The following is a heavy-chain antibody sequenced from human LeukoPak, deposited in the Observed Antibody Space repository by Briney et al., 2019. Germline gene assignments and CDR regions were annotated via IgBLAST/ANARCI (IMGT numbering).Heavy chain of an antibody. Sequence: ASVKVSCKASGYTFKSYGISWVRQAPGQGLEWVGWISAYNGNTKFAPNLQDRVTMTTDTSTATAYMELRSLRLNDTAVYFCARARPGAYCGTTSCFSDYWGQGTLVTVSS. CDR1: GYTFKSYG. CDR2: ISAYNGNT. V-gene: IGHV1-18*01. D-gene: IGHD2-2*01. CDR3: ARARPGAYCGTTSCFSDY. J-gene: IGHJ4*02.